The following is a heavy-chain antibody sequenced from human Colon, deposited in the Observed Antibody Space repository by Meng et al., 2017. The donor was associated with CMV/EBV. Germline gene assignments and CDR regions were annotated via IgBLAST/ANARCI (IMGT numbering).Heavy chain of an antibody. J-gene: IGHJ1*01. CDR2: ISGSGGST. CDR1: GFTFSSYA. Sequence: GESLKISCAASGFTFSSYAMSWVRQAPGKGLEWVSAISGSGGSTYYADSVKGRFTISRDNAKQSMFLQLDNLRVEDTALYYCVSLGPTIRYWGQGTLVTVSS. V-gene: IGHV3-23*01. CDR3: VSLGPTIRY. D-gene: IGHD2-21*01.